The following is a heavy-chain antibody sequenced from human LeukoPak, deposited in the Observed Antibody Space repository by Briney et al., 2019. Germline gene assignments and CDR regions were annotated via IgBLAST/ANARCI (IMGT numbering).Heavy chain of an antibody. D-gene: IGHD2-2*01. CDR3: TRDHCSSTSCYYYYGMDV. J-gene: IGHJ6*04. V-gene: IGHV3-49*04. Sequence: GGSLRLSCTASGFTFGDYAMSWVRQAPGKGQEWVGFIRSKAYGGTTEYAASVKGRFTISRDDSKSIAYLQMNSLKTEDTAVYYCTRDHCSSTSCYYYYGMDVWGKGTTVTVSS. CDR2: IRSKAYGGTT. CDR1: GFTFGDYA.